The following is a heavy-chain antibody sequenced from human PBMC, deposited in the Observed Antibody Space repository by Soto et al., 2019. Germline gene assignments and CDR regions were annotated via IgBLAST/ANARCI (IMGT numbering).Heavy chain of an antibody. V-gene: IGHV4-39*01. CDR3: ARHPLWNFDY. CDR2: IYYSGST. CDR1: GGSISSSSYY. J-gene: IGHJ4*02. D-gene: IGHD3-10*01. Sequence: PSETLSLTCTVSGGSISSSSYYWGWIRQPPGKGLEWIGSIYYSGSTYYNPSLKSRVTISVDTSKNQFSPKLSSVTAADTAVYYCARHPLWNFDYWGQGTLVTVSS.